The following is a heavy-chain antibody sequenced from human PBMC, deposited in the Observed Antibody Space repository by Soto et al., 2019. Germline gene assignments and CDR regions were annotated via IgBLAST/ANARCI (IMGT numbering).Heavy chain of an antibody. CDR2: INHSGST. D-gene: IGHD3-10*01. CDR1: GGSFSGYY. J-gene: IGHJ4*02. V-gene: IGHV4-34*01. Sequence: SETLSLTCGVYGGSFSGYYWSWIRQTPGKGLEWIGEINHSGSTNYNPSLKSRVTISVDTSKNQFSLKLTSATAADTAVYYCARVSTSASGSYYTLDYWGQGTLVTVSS. CDR3: ARVSTSASGSYYTLDY.